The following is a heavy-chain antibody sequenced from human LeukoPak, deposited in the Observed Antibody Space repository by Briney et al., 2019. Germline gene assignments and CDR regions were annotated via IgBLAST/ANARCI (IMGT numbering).Heavy chain of an antibody. D-gene: IGHD6-6*01. CDR2: ISGSSSYI. CDR3: ARGKGSSSLHAFDV. Sequence: GGSLRLSCAASGFTFSTYNMNWVRQAPGKGLEWVSSISGSSSYIYYADSVKGRFTISRDNAENSLFLQMNSLRVEDTAFYYCARGKGSSSLHAFDVWGQGTLVTVSS. CDR1: GFTFSTYN. V-gene: IGHV3-21*04. J-gene: IGHJ3*01.